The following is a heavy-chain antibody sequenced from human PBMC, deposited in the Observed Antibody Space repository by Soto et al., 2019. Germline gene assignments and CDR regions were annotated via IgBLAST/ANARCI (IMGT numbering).Heavy chain of an antibody. V-gene: IGHV2-5*02. CDR3: ARGVRHCSRTNRPNCFDS. CDR1: GFSLSTSGVG. CDR2: IYWDDDK. J-gene: IGHJ5*01. D-gene: IGHD2-2*01. Sequence: QITLKESGPTLVKPTQTLTLTCTFSGFSLSTSGVGVGWIRQPPGKALEWLALIYWDDDKRYSPSLNNRLTITKDTPKNQVVLTMTNVDPMDTATYYCARGVRHCSRTNRPNCFDSWGQGTLVTVSS.